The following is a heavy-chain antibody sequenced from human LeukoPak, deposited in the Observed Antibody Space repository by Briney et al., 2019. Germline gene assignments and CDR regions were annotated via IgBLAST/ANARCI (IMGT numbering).Heavy chain of an antibody. J-gene: IGHJ3*02. V-gene: IGHV3-23*01. CDR3: AKRALDAFDI. CDR2: ITGSGGRT. Sequence: GGSLRLSCAASGFSFSTHGMMWVRQTPGRRLEWVATITGSGGRTNYADSVEGRFTISRDNSKNTLYLQMNSLRAEDTAVYYCAKRALDAFDIWGQGTMVTVSS. CDR1: GFSFSTHG.